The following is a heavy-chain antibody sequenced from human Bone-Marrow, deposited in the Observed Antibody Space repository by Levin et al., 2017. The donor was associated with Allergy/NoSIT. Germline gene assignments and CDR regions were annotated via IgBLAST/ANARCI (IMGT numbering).Heavy chain of an antibody. CDR3: ARPYCSGGSCYSSAAFDI. CDR2: INHSGST. D-gene: IGHD2-15*01. J-gene: IGHJ3*02. CDR1: GGSFSGYY. V-gene: IGHV4-34*01. Sequence: SQTLSLTCAVYGGSFSGYYWSWIRQPPGKGLEWIGEINHSGSTNYNPSLKSRVTISVDTSKNQFSLKLSSVTAADTAVYYCARPYCSGGSCYSSAAFDIWGQGTMVTVSS.